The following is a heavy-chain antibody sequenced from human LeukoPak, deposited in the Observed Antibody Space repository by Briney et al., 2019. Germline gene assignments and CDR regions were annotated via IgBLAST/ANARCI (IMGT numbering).Heavy chain of an antibody. CDR2: ISSSGSTI. J-gene: IGHJ4*02. V-gene: IGHV3-48*03. Sequence: GGSLRLPCAASGFTFSSYEMNWVRQAPGKGLEWVSYISSSGSTIYYADSVKGRFTISRDNAKNSPYLQMNSLRAEDTAVYYCARRLGSRYYFDYWGQGTLVTVSS. CDR1: GFTFSSYE. CDR3: ARRLGSRYYFDY. D-gene: IGHD7-27*01.